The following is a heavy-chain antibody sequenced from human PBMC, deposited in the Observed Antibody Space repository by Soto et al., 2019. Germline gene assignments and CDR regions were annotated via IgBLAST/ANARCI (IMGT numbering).Heavy chain of an antibody. CDR2: INAGNGNT. D-gene: IGHD1-7*01. Sequence: QVQLVQSGAEVKKPGASVKVSCKASGYTFTSYAMHWVRQAPGQRLEWMGWINAGNGNTKYSQKFQGRVTITRDTSASTDYMELSSLRSEDTAVYYCARDWGENNWNYGDFDYWGQGTLVTVSS. CDR1: GYTFTSYA. CDR3: ARDWGENNWNYGDFDY. V-gene: IGHV1-3*01. J-gene: IGHJ4*02.